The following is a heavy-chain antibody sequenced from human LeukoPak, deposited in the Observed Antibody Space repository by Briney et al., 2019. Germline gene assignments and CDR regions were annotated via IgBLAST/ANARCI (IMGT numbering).Heavy chain of an antibody. CDR3: ARDIVVVPAAILGDYYYYYMDV. CDR1: GYTFTSYY. Sequence: ASVKVSCKASGYTFTSYYMHWVRQAPGQGLEWMGIINPSGGSTSYAQRFQGRVTTTRDTSTSTVYMELSSLRSEDTAVYYCARDIVVVPAAILGDYYYYYMDVWGKGTTVTVSS. J-gene: IGHJ6*03. V-gene: IGHV1-46*01. D-gene: IGHD2-2*01. CDR2: INPSGGST.